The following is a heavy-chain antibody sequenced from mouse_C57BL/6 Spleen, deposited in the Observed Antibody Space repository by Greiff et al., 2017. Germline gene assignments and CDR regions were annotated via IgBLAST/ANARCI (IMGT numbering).Heavy chain of an antibody. V-gene: IGHV1-75*01. Sequence: QVQLQQSGPELVKPGASVKISCKASGYTFTDYYINWVKQRPGPGLEWIGWIFPGSGSPYYNEKFKGKATLTVDQSSSTAYMLLSSLTSEDSAVYFGARSYDYVYAMDYWGQGTSVTVSS. CDR3: ARSYDYVYAMDY. J-gene: IGHJ4*01. CDR1: GYTFTDYY. D-gene: IGHD2-4*01. CDR2: IFPGSGSP.